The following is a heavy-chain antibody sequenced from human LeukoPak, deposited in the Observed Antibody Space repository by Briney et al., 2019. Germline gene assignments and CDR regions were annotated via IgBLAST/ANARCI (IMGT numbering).Heavy chain of an antibody. CDR2: ISPNSGGT. CDR3: ARDLGSSWYCDY. J-gene: IGHJ4*02. V-gene: IGHV1-2*02. Sequence: ASVKVSCKASVYTVTDYYMHWVRQAPGQGLEWMGWISPNSGGTNYAQKFQGRVTMTRDTSISTAYMELSSLKSDDTAVYYCARDLGSSWYCDYWGQGNLVTVSS. D-gene: IGHD6-13*01. CDR1: VYTVTDYY.